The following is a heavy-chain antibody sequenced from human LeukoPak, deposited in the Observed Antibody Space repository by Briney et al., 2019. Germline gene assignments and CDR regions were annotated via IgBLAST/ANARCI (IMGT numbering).Heavy chain of an antibody. V-gene: IGHV3-73*01. Sequence: GGSLRLSCAASGFTFSGSAMHWVRQASGKGLEWVGRIRTKANSYATSYAASVKGRFTISRDDSKNTAYLQMNSLKTDDTAVYYCTRSITGYQMDVWGKGTTVTVSS. CDR1: GFTFSGSA. CDR3: TRSITGYQMDV. D-gene: IGHD3-16*01. CDR2: IRTKANSYAT. J-gene: IGHJ6*04.